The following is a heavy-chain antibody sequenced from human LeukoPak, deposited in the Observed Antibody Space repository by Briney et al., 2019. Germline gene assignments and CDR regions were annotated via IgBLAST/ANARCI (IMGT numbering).Heavy chain of an antibody. CDR2: ISWNSGSI. CDR1: GFTFDDYA. CDR3: AKDIGGVSSSWNAFDY. V-gene: IGHV3-9*01. J-gene: IGHJ4*02. D-gene: IGHD6-13*01. Sequence: GGSLRLSCAASGFTFDDYAMHWVRQAPGKGLEWVSGISWNSGSIGYADSVKGRFTISRDNAKNSLHLQMNSLRAEDTALYYCAKDIGGVSSSWNAFDYWGQGTLVTVSS.